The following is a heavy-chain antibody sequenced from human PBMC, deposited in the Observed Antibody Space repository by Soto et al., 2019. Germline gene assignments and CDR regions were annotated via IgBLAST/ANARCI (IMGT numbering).Heavy chain of an antibody. Sequence: QVQLLQSGAELRKPGSAVKLSCKASGGTFSNSPISWVRQIPGQGPEWMGRIIPSPARTIYSRKFRGRVTLTADKSTQTFYMTLSSLTTEDSGVYYCARDQVGASSFDFWGQGTRVTVSS. V-gene: IGHV1-69*08. CDR2: IIPSPART. CDR1: GGTFSNSP. CDR3: ARDQVGASSFDF. D-gene: IGHD1-26*01. J-gene: IGHJ4*02.